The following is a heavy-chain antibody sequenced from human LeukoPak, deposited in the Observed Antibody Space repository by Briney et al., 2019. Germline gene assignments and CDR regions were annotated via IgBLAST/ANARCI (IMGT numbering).Heavy chain of an antibody. CDR2: INPKSGDT. D-gene: IGHD2-15*01. J-gene: IGHJ5*02. Sequence: ASVKVSCKASGYTFTGYFMHWVRQAPGQGLEWMGWINPKSGDTNYAQKFQDRVTMTRDTSISTAYMELSRLRSDDTAVYYCASRRFYCSGGSCYGVLSSWGQGTLVTVSS. CDR1: GYTFTGYF. CDR3: ASRRFYCSGGSCYGVLSS. V-gene: IGHV1-2*02.